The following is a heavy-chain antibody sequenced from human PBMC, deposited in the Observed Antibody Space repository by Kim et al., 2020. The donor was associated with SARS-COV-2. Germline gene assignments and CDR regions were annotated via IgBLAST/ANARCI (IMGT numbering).Heavy chain of an antibody. Sequence: ASVKVSCKATGYTFIGYGMNWVRQAPGQGLEWMGWIHTNTGNPTYAQGFTGRFVFSVDTSVSTAYLQINNLKAEDTAIYYCARVYALGSWGIDPWGQGTLVTGS. CDR2: IHTNTGNP. J-gene: IGHJ5*02. D-gene: IGHD3-10*01. CDR3: ARVYALGSWGIDP. V-gene: IGHV7-4-1*02. CDR1: GYTFIGYG.